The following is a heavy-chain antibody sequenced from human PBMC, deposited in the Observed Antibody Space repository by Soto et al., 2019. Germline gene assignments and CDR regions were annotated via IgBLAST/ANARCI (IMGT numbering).Heavy chain of an antibody. CDR2: IYYSGST. D-gene: IGHD2-2*01. CDR1: GGSISSYY. CDR3: ARHWGRYCSSTSCYDFGLDY. V-gene: IGHV4-59*08. Sequence: QVQLQESGPGLVKPSETLSLTCTVSGGSISSYYWRWIRQPPGKGLEWIGYIYYSGSTNYNPSLKSRVTISVDTSKNQFSLKLSSVTAADTAVYYCARHWGRYCSSTSCYDFGLDYWGQGTLVTVSS. J-gene: IGHJ4*02.